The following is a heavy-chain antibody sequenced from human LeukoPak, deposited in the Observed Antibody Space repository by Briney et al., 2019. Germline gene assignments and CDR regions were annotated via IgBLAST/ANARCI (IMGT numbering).Heavy chain of an antibody. V-gene: IGHV4-59*01. CDR3: ARGWYNWNYGDAFDI. D-gene: IGHD1-7*01. J-gene: IGHJ3*02. Sequence: SETLSLTCTVSGGSISSYYWSWIRQPPGKGLEWIGYIYYSGSTNYNPSLKSRVTISVDTSKNQFSLKLSSVTAADTAVYYCARGWYNWNYGDAFDIWGQGTMVTVSS. CDR2: IYYSGST. CDR1: GGSISSYY.